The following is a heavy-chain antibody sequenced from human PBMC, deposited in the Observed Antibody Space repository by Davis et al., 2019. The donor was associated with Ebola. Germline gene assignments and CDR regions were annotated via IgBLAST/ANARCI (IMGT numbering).Heavy chain of an antibody. CDR3: ARGDFDWLRVGMDV. D-gene: IGHD3-9*01. V-gene: IGHV4-34*01. Sequence: MPSETLSLTCAVYVGSFSGYYWSWIRQPPGKGLEWIGEINHSGSTNYNPSLKSRVTISVDTSKNQFSLKVTSVTAADTAVYYCARGDFDWLRVGMDVWGQGTTVTVSS. CDR1: VGSFSGYY. J-gene: IGHJ6*02. CDR2: INHSGST.